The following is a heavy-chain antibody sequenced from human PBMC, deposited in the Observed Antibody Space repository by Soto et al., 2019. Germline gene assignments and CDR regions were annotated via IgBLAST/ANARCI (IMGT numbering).Heavy chain of an antibody. Sequence: QVQLVQSGAEVKKPGASVKVSCKASGYTFTSYGISWVRQAPGQGLEWMGWISAYNGNTNYAQKLQGRVTMTTDTSTSTVYMELRSLRSDDTAVYYCARLNYDSSGYYLGGYYFDYWGQGTLVTVSS. CDR1: GYTFTSYG. CDR3: ARLNYDSSGYYLGGYYFDY. J-gene: IGHJ4*02. D-gene: IGHD3-22*01. V-gene: IGHV1-18*04. CDR2: ISAYNGNT.